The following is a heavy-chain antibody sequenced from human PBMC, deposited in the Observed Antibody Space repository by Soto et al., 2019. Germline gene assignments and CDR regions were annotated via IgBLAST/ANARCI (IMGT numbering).Heavy chain of an antibody. V-gene: IGHV1-69*02. J-gene: IGHJ4*02. Sequence: VQLVQSGAEVKKPGSSWKVSGRASGGTFSSYTISWVQQAPGQGLEWMGRIIPILGIANYAQKFQGRVTITADKSTSTAYMELSSLRSEDTAVYYCAGVVVAATSLFRDYWGQGTLVTVSS. CDR3: AGVVVAATSLFRDY. CDR1: GGTFSSYT. D-gene: IGHD2-15*01. CDR2: IIPILGIA.